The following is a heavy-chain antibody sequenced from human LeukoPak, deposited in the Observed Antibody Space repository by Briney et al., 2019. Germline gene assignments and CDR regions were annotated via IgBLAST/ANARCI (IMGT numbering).Heavy chain of an antibody. V-gene: IGHV7-4-1*02. J-gene: IGHJ4*02. Sequence: ASVKVSCKASGYTFTSYAMNWVRQAPRQGLEWMGWINTNTGNPTYAQGFTGRFVFSLDTSVSTAYLQISSLKAEDTAVYYCATTMVRGVIGYYFDYWGQGTLVTVSS. CDR2: INTNTGNP. CDR3: ATTMVRGVIGYYFDY. CDR1: GYTFTSYA. D-gene: IGHD3-10*01.